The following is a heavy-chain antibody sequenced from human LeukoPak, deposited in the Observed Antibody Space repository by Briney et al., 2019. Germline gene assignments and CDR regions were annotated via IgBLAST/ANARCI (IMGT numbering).Heavy chain of an antibody. Sequence: PSETLSLTCTVSGGSISSGGYYWSWIREHPGKGLEWIGYIYYSGSTYYNPSLKSRVTISVDTSKNQFSLKLSSVTAADTAVYYCARIEKGFTMIVVAVDAFDIWGQGTMVTVSS. D-gene: IGHD3-22*01. J-gene: IGHJ3*02. CDR3: ARIEKGFTMIVVAVDAFDI. CDR2: IYYSGST. CDR1: GGSISSGGYY. V-gene: IGHV4-31*03.